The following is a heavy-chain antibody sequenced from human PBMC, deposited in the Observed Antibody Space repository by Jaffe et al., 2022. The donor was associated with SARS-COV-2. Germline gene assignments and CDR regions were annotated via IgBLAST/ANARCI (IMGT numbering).Heavy chain of an antibody. V-gene: IGHV4-31*03. J-gene: IGHJ4*02. CDR2: ISYSGST. D-gene: IGHD3-10*01. Sequence: QVQLRESGPGLVKPSQTLSLTCTVSGGSIRSGGYYWSWIRQHPGKGLEWIGYISYSGSTYYNPSLKSRVTMAVDTSKNQQFSLNLTSVTAADTAVYFCATAKDGFGEFFEYWGQGTLVTVSS. CDR1: GGSIRSGGYY. CDR3: ATAKDGFGEFFEY.